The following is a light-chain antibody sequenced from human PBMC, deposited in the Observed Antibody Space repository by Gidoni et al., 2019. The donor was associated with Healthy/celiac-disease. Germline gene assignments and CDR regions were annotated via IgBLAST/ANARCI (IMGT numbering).Light chain of an antibody. Sequence: SSELTQDPAVSVALGQTVRITCQGDSLRSYYASWYQQKPGQAPVLVLYGKNNRPSGIPDRFSGSSSGNTASLTITGAQAEDEADYYCNSRDSSGNPDVVFGGGTKLTVL. CDR3: NSRDSSGNPDVV. CDR1: SLRSYY. V-gene: IGLV3-19*01. J-gene: IGLJ2*01. CDR2: GKN.